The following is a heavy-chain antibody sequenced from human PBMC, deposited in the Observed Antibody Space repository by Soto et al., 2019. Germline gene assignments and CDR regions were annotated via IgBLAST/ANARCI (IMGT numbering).Heavy chain of an antibody. CDR3: ARDAVGGSPYNRFDP. D-gene: IGHD3-10*01. CDR2: ISYSGDT. J-gene: IGHJ5*02. CDR1: GGSITNYY. Sequence: TSETLSLTCTVSGGSITNYYWSWIRQSPGKGLEWIGYISYSGDTNYNPSLKSRVTISVDTSKNQFSLKVSSVTAADTAIYYCARDAVGGSPYNRFDPWGQGTLVTVSS. V-gene: IGHV4-59*01.